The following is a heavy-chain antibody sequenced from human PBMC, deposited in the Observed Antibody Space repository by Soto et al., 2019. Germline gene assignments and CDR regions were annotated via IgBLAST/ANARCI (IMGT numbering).Heavy chain of an antibody. V-gene: IGHV4-39*01. Sequence: PSETLSLTCTVSGGSISSSSYYWGWIRQPPGKGLEWIGSIYFSGSTYYNPSLKSRVTISVDTSKNQFSLKLSSVTAADTAVYYCARHMSYYYHGMDGWGQGTTXTVSS. CDR2: IYFSGST. CDR1: GGSISSSSYY. CDR3: ARHMSYYYHGMDG. J-gene: IGHJ6*02. D-gene: IGHD3-16*01.